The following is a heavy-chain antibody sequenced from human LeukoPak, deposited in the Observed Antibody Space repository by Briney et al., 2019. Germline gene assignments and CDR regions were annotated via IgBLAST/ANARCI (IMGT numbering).Heavy chain of an antibody. CDR2: IYYSGST. Sequence: SETLSPTCTVSGGSISSYYWSWIRQPPGKGLEWIGYIYYSGSTNYNPSLKSRVTISVDTSKNQFSLKLSSVTAADTAVYYCARALDRGTHYDFWSGYPDYYYYGMDVWGQGTTVTVSS. D-gene: IGHD3-3*01. CDR3: ARALDRGTHYDFWSGYPDYYYYGMDV. J-gene: IGHJ6*02. V-gene: IGHV4-59*01. CDR1: GGSISSYY.